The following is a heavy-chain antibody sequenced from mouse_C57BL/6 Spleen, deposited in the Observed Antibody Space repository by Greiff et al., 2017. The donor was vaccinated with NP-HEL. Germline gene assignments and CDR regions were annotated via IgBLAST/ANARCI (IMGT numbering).Heavy chain of an antibody. CDR1: GYSFTGYF. V-gene: IGHV1-20*01. D-gene: IGHD2-1*01. CDR2: INPYNGDT. J-gene: IGHJ3*01. Sequence: VQLKESGPELVKPGDSVKISCKASGYSFTGYFMNWVMQSHGKSLEWIGRINPYNGDTFYNQKFKGKATLTVDKSSSTAHMELRSLTSEDSAVYYCARSPLGGNYGFAYWGQGTLVTVSA. CDR3: ARSPLGGNYGFAY.